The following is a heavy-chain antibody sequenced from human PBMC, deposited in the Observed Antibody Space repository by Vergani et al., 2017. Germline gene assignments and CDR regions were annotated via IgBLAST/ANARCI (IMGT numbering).Heavy chain of an antibody. Sequence: QVQLVQSGAEVKKPGASVKVSCKASGYTFTSYDINWVRQATGQGLEWMGWMNPNSGNTGYAQKVQGRVTMTRNTSISTAYMELSSLRSEDTAVYYCARGAEYNWNYNLWYFDLWGRGTLVTVSS. J-gene: IGHJ2*01. CDR2: MNPNSGNT. CDR1: GYTFTSYD. D-gene: IGHD1-7*01. CDR3: ARGAEYNWNYNLWYFDL. V-gene: IGHV1-8*01.